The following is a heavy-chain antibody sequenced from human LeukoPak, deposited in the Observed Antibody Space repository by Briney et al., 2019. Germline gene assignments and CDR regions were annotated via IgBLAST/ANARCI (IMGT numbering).Heavy chain of an antibody. CDR3: AKDLHSSMIVVVITPNPLGY. J-gene: IGHJ4*02. CDR2: ISGSGGST. Sequence: GGSLRLSCAASGFTFSSYAMSWVRQAPGKGLEWVSGISGSGGSTYYADSVKGRFTISRDNSKNTLFLQMNSLRAEDTAVYYCAKDLHSSMIVVVITPNPLGYWGQGTLVTVSS. V-gene: IGHV3-23*01. CDR1: GFTFSSYA. D-gene: IGHD3-22*01.